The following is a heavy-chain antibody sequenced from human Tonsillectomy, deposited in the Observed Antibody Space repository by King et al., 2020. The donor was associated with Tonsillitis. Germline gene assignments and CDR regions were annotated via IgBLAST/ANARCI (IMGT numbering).Heavy chain of an antibody. V-gene: IGHV3-33*08. CDR1: GFTFSSYG. D-gene: IGHD1-26*01. CDR3: ARDPPSIVGASPY. CDR2: IWYDGSNK. Sequence: VQLVESGGGVVQPGRSLRLSCAASGFTFSSYGMHWVRQAPGKGLEWVAVIWYDGSNKYYADSVKGRFTISRDNSKNTLYLQMNSLRAEDTAVYYCARDPPSIVGASPYWGQGTLVTVSS. J-gene: IGHJ4*02.